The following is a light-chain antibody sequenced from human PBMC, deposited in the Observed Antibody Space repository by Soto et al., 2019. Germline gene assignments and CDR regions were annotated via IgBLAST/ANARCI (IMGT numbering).Light chain of an antibody. CDR1: QSVSSSY. CDR2: GAS. CDR3: QQYASSQVYT. V-gene: IGKV3-20*01. Sequence: EIVMTQSPGTLSLSPGERATLSCRASQSVSSSYLAWYQQKPGQAPRLLIYGASSRATGIPDRFSGSGSGTDFPLTISRLEPEDFAVYYCQQYASSQVYTFGQGTKLEIK. J-gene: IGKJ2*01.